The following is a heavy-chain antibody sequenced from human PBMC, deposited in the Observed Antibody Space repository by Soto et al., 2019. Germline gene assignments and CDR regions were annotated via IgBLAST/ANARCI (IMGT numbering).Heavy chain of an antibody. Sequence: SSETLSLTCTVSGGSISSGGYSWSWIRQPPGKGLEWIGYIYHSGSTYYNPSLKSRVTISVDRSKNQFSLKLSSVTAADTAVYYCARSTRTVTTFDYWGQGTLVTVSS. CDR3: ARSTRTVTTFDY. D-gene: IGHD4-17*01. CDR2: IYHSGST. V-gene: IGHV4-30-2*01. CDR1: GGSISSGGYS. J-gene: IGHJ4*02.